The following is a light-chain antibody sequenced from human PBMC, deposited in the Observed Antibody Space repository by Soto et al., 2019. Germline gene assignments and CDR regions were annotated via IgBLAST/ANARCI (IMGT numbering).Light chain of an antibody. CDR3: QQYDNWSQT. J-gene: IGKJ1*01. Sequence: EIVMTQSPATLSVSPGERATLSCRASQSVSNNLAWYQQKPGQAPRLLIYDASTRATGIPARISGSGSGTEFTLTISSLQSEDFAVYYGQQYDNWSQTFGQGTKVDIK. V-gene: IGKV3-15*01. CDR1: QSVSNN. CDR2: DAS.